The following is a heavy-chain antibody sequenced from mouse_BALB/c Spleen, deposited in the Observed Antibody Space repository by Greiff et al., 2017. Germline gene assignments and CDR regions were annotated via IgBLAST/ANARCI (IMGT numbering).Heavy chain of an antibody. CDR3: ARGIYGSSFYWYFDV. CDR1: GFTFSSYA. Sequence: EVQRVESGGGLVKPGGSLKLSCAASGFTFSSYAMSWVRQTPEKRLEWVASISSGGSTYYPDSVKGRFTISRDNARNILYLQMSSLRSEDTAMYYCARGIYGSSFYWYFDVWGAGTTVTVSS. CDR2: ISSGGST. J-gene: IGHJ1*01. D-gene: IGHD1-1*01. V-gene: IGHV5-6-5*01.